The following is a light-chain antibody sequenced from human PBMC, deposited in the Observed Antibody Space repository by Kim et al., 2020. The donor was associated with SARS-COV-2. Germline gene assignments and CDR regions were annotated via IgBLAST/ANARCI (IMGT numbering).Light chain of an antibody. Sequence: DIQMTQSPSSLSASVGDRVTITCRASQSISSYLNWYQQRPGKAPKLLIYGASNLQSGVPSRFSGSGSGTDFTLTISSLQPEDFATDYCQQSHSAPQFGQGNKVDIK. V-gene: IGKV1-39*01. CDR3: QQSHSAPQ. J-gene: IGKJ1*01. CDR2: GAS. CDR1: QSISSY.